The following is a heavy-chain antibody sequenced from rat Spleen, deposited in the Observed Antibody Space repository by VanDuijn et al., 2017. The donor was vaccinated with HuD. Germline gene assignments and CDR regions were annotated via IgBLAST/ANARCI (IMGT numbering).Heavy chain of an antibody. V-gene: IGHV5S13*01. CDR1: GFTFSYYG. CDR2: ISAGGGNT. Sequence: EVQLVESGGGLVQPGRSLNLSCAVSGFTFSYYGMAWVRQTPTKGLEWVASISAGGGNTYYRDSVKGRFTISRDNAKSTLYLQMNSLRSEDTATYYCTREGDYWGQGVMVTVSS. J-gene: IGHJ2*01. CDR3: TREGDY. D-gene: IGHD1-11*01.